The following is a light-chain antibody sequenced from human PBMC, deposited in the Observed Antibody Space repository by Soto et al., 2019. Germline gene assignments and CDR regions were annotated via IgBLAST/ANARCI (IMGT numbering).Light chain of an antibody. Sequence: QSALTQPASVSGSPGQSITISCTGTSDDVGGFNYVSWHQQHPGKAPKLLISEVSNRPSGVSDRFSGSKSGNTASLTVSGLQAEDEADYYCSSYTRTTTVVFGGGTKLTVL. CDR2: EVS. CDR1: SDDVGGFNY. CDR3: SSYTRTTTVV. V-gene: IGLV2-14*01. J-gene: IGLJ2*01.